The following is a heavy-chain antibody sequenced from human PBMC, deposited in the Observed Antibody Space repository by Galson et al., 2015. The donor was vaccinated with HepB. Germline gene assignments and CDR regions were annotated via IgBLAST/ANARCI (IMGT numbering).Heavy chain of an antibody. CDR2: ISYDGSNK. D-gene: IGHD1-26*01. CDR3: ARAYSGTLYGMDV. Sequence: SLRLSCAASGFTFSSYAMHWVRQAPGKGLEWVAVISYDGSNKYYADSVKGRFTISRDNSKNTLYLQMNSLRAEDTAVYYCARAYSGTLYGMDVWGQGTTVTVSS. J-gene: IGHJ6*02. V-gene: IGHV3-30*04. CDR1: GFTFSSYA.